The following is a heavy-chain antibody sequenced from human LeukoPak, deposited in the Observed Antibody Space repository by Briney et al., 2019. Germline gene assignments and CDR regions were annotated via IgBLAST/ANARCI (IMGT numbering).Heavy chain of an antibody. V-gene: IGHV3-23*01. J-gene: IGHJ4*02. CDR3: AKGKYSSSWYLDY. D-gene: IGHD6-13*01. CDR2: ISGSGAGT. Sequence: GGSLRLSCAASGFTFSSYAMSWVRQAPGKGLEWVSSISGSGAGTSYADSVRGRFTISRDNSKNTLYLQMNSLRAEDTAVYYCAKGKYSSSWYLDYWGQGTLVTASS. CDR1: GFTFSSYA.